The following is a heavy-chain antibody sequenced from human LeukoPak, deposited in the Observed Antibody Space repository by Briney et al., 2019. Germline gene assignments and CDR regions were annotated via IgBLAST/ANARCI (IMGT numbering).Heavy chain of an antibody. Sequence: ASVKVSCKASGYTFTSYDINWVRQATGQGLEWMGWMNPNSGNTGYAQKFQGRVTMTRTTSISTAYMELSSLRSEDTAVYYCARGRRYSYGYAHFDYRGQGTLVTVSS. J-gene: IGHJ4*02. D-gene: IGHD5-18*01. CDR3: ARGRRYSYGYAHFDY. CDR1: GYTFTSYD. CDR2: MNPNSGNT. V-gene: IGHV1-8*01.